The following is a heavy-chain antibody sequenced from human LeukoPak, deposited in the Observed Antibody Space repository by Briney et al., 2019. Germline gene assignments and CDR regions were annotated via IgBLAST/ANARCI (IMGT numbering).Heavy chain of an antibody. D-gene: IGHD2-21*01. CDR1: GFTCSAYA. Sequence: GGSLRLSCAASGFTCSAYAMTWVRQAPGKGLQWVSTIGSTGITYYPDSVKGRFTISRDIPKNTLYLQMNSLRADDTAVYYCAKDSVVVPSAPYGMDVWGRGTTVTVSS. J-gene: IGHJ6*02. CDR3: AKDSVVVPSAPYGMDV. V-gene: IGHV3-23*01. CDR2: IGSTGIT.